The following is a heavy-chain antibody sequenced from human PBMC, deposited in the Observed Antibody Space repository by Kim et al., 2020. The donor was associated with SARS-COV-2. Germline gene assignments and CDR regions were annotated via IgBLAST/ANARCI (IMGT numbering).Heavy chain of an antibody. Sequence: SETLSLTCTVSGGSISSYYWSWIRQPPGKGLEWIGYIYYSGSTNYNPSLKSRVTISVDTSKNQFSLKLSSVTAADTAVYYCARDLRYSSSRWFDPWGQGTLVTVSS. CDR3: ARDLRYSSSRWFDP. CDR2: IYYSGST. J-gene: IGHJ5*02. CDR1: GGSISSYY. V-gene: IGHV4-59*13. D-gene: IGHD6-6*01.